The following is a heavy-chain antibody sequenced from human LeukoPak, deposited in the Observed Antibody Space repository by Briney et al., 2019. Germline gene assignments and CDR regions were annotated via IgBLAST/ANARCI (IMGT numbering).Heavy chain of an antibody. CDR1: GFTFSSYG. Sequence: GVSLRLSCAASGFTFSSYGMHWVRQAPGKGLEWVAVIGYDGSNKYYADSVKGRFTISRDNSKNTLYLQMNSLRAEDTAVYYCARDGLNAYYDSSGYYSYFDYWGQGTLVTVSS. J-gene: IGHJ4*02. CDR2: IGYDGSNK. D-gene: IGHD3-22*01. V-gene: IGHV3-33*01. CDR3: ARDGLNAYYDSSGYYSYFDY.